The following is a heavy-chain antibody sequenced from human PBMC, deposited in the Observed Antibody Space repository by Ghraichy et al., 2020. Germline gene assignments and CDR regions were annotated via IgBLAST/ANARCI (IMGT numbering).Heavy chain of an antibody. CDR1: GNRFPSYH. J-gene: IGHJ4*02. V-gene: IGHV1-18*01. Sequence: ASVKVSCKASGNRFPSYHLSWVRQAPGQGLEWMGRISVYNGDTNYAEKFQGRVTLTTETSTSTAYMELRSLRPYDTAVDYCSGNSGKLLIWFGDWGQGTLVTVSS. CDR3: SGNSGKLLIWFGD. D-gene: IGHD3-10*01. CDR2: ISVYNGDT.